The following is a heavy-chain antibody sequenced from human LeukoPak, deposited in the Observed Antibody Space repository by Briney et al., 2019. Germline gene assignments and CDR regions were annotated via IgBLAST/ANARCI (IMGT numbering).Heavy chain of an antibody. CDR1: GDSSSSYY. CDR2: IYYSGST. D-gene: IGHD5-24*01. CDR3: ARVRAGGEMATIRDYYFDY. V-gene: IGHV4-59*01. J-gene: IGHJ4*02. Sequence: PSETLSLTCTVSGDSSSSYYWSWIRQPPGKGLEWIGYIYYSGSTNYNPSLKSRVTISVDTSKNQFSLKLSSVTAADTAVYYCARVRAGGEMATIRDYYFDYWGQGTLVTVSS.